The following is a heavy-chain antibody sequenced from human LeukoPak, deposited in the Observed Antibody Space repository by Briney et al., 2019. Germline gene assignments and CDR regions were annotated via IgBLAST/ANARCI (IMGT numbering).Heavy chain of an antibody. CDR2: ISWNSGSI. CDR3: AKAISGYYSSDFDY. V-gene: IGHV3-9*01. CDR1: GFTFDDYA. D-gene: IGHD3-22*01. Sequence: GGSLRLSCAASGFTFDDYAMHWVRHAPGKGLEWVSGISWNSGSIGYADSVKGRFTISRDNAKNSLYLQMNSLRAEDTALYYCAKAISGYYSSDFDYWGQGTLVTVSS. J-gene: IGHJ4*02.